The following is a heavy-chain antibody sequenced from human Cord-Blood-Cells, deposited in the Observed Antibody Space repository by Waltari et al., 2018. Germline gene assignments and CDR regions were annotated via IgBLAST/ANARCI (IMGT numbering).Heavy chain of an antibody. CDR3: ALGYSGYDDAFDI. CDR1: GSTVTRYD. V-gene: IGHV1-8*03. Sequence: QVQLVQSGAEVKKPGASVKVPCKASGSTVTRYDINRVRQATGQGLEWMGWMNPNSGNTGYAQKFQGRVTITRNTSISTAYMELSSLRSEDTAVYYCALGYSGYDDAFDIWGQGTMVTVSS. D-gene: IGHD5-12*01. J-gene: IGHJ3*02. CDR2: MNPNSGNT.